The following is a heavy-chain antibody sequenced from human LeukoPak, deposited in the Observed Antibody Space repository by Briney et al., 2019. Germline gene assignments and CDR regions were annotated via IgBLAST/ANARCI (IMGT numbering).Heavy chain of an antibody. CDR3: AREELEPWSPWAPTRGMDV. CDR1: GYIFTSYD. D-gene: IGHD1-7*01. J-gene: IGHJ6*02. CDR2: MNPNSGNT. Sequence: ASVKVSCKASGYIFTSYDINWVRQATGQGLEWMGWMNPNSGNTGYAQKFQGRVTMTRDTSISTAYMELSSLRPEDTAVYYCAREELEPWSPWAPTRGMDVWGQGTTVSVSS. V-gene: IGHV1-8*01.